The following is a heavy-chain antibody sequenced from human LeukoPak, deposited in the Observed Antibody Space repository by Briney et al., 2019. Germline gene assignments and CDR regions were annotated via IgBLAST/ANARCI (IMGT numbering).Heavy chain of an antibody. CDR3: AREAVAGTTNFDY. CDR1: GYTFTGYY. D-gene: IGHD6-19*01. CDR2: INPNSGGT. Sequence: ASVKVSCKASGYTFTGYYMHWVRQAPGQGLEWMGWINPNSGGTNYAQKFQGRVTMTRDTSISTAYTELSGLRSDDTAIYYCAREAVAGTTNFDYWGQGTLVTVSS. V-gene: IGHV1-2*02. J-gene: IGHJ4*02.